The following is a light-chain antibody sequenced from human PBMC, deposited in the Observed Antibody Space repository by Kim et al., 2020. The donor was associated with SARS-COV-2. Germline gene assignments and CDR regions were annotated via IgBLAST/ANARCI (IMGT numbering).Light chain of an antibody. J-gene: IGKJ4*01. CDR3: QQRSSWPLT. CDR2: DAS. Sequence: DIVLTQSPATLSLSPGERATLSCRASQSVSTYLAWYQQRSGQAPRVLIYDASNRATGIPARFSGSGSGTDFTLTISSLQPEDFVVYYCQQRSSWPLTFGGGTKVDIK. V-gene: IGKV3-11*01. CDR1: QSVSTY.